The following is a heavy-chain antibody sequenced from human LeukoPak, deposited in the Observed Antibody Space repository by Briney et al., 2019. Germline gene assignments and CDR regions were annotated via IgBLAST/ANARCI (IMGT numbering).Heavy chain of an antibody. CDR3: ARGTLYCGGDCYSDAFDI. V-gene: IGHV1-46*01. CDR1: GYTFTSYY. Sequence: ASVKVSCKASGYTFTSYYMHWVRQAPGQGLEWMGIINPSGGSTTYAQKFQGRVTMTRDMSTTTVYMELSSLRSEDTAVYYCARGTLYCGGDCYSDAFDIWGQGTMVTVSS. J-gene: IGHJ3*02. CDR2: INPSGGST. D-gene: IGHD2-21*02.